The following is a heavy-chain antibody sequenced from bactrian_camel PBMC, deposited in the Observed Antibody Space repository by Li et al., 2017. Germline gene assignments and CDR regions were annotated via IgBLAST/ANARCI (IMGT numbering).Heavy chain of an antibody. Sequence: HVQLVESGGGSVQAGGSMRLSCATSGDPGYDYSGYCMGWFRQAPGKEREGVAVINVGGGTTQYDDSVKGRSTISRVHAANTVTVALQMDSLRPEDTAMYYCATDDGFQIASGGICYISANEYNFWGQGTQVTVS. CDR2: INVGGGTT. D-gene: IGHD2*01. V-gene: IGHV3S1*01. CDR1: GDPGYDYSGYC. J-gene: IGHJ4*01. CDR3: ATDDGFQIASGGICYISANEYNF.